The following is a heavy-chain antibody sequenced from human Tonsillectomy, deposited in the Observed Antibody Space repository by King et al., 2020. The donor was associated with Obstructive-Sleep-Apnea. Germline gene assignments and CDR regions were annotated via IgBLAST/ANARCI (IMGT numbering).Heavy chain of an antibody. CDR2: ISWNSGSI. Sequence: DVQLVESGGGLVQPGRSLRLSCAASGFTFDDYAMHWVRQAPGKGLEWVSGISWNSGSIGYADSVKGRFTISRDNAKNSLYLQMNSLRAEDTALYYCAKDIDSSSGYYFDYWGQGTLVTVSS. CDR1: GFTFDDYA. CDR3: AKDIDSSSGYYFDY. J-gene: IGHJ4*02. V-gene: IGHV3-9*01. D-gene: IGHD6-13*01.